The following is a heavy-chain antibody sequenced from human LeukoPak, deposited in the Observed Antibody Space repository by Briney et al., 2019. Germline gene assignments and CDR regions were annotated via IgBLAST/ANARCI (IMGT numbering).Heavy chain of an antibody. D-gene: IGHD2-8*01. V-gene: IGHV1-2*06. CDR1: GYTFTGYY. Sequence: GASVKVSCKASGYTFTGYYMHWVRQAPGQGLEWMGRINPNSGGTNYAQKFQGRVTMTRDTSSSTAYMELSRLRSDDTAVYYCARAQWPYYYMDVWGKGTTVTVSS. CDR2: INPNSGGT. CDR3: ARAQWPYYYMDV. J-gene: IGHJ6*03.